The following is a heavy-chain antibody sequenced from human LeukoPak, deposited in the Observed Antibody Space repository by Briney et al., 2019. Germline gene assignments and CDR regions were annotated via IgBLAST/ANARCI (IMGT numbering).Heavy chain of an antibody. Sequence: GTLSLSRTVSGGSISTSSYYWGWIRQPPGKGLEWLGRIYFSVGTYYNPSLKSRVTISVDTSNNQYSLKLSSVTAADTAVYYCAREGFGEFNWFDPWGQGTLVTVSS. V-gene: IGHV4-39*01. D-gene: IGHD3-10*01. CDR3: AREGFGEFNWFDP. CDR2: IYFSVGT. J-gene: IGHJ5*02. CDR1: GGSISTSSYY.